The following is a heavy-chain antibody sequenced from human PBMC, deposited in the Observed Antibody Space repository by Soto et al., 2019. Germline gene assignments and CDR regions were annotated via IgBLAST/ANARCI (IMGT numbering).Heavy chain of an antibody. CDR2: ISYDGSNK. Sequence: QVQLVESGGGVVQPGRSLRLSCAASGFTFSSYGMHWVRQAPGKGLEWVAVISYDGSNKYYADSVKGRFTISRDNSKNTLYLQMNSLRAEDTAVYYCAKEGGDCRGGRCYYWYFDLWCRGTLVTVSS. D-gene: IGHD2-15*01. J-gene: IGHJ2*01. CDR1: GFTFSSYG. V-gene: IGHV3-30*18. CDR3: AKEGGDCRGGRCYYWYFDL.